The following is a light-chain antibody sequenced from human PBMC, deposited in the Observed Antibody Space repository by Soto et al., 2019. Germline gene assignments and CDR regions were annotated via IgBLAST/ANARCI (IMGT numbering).Light chain of an antibody. Sequence: EIQMTQSPSSLSASVGDRVTITCRASQGVSNYLAWYQQKPGKVPKLLIYAASTLQAGVPSRFSGSGSGTDFTLTISSLQPEDVATYYCQKYNSALGTFGQGTKVEIK. J-gene: IGKJ1*01. CDR3: QKYNSALGT. CDR1: QGVSNY. V-gene: IGKV1-27*01. CDR2: AAS.